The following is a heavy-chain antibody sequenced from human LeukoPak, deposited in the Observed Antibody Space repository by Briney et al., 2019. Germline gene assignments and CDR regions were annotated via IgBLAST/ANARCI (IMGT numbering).Heavy chain of an antibody. CDR3: AREPTRYYDFWSGYTDAFDI. CDR2: IYYSGST. J-gene: IGHJ3*02. D-gene: IGHD3-3*01. V-gene: IGHV4-39*07. CDR1: GGSISSSSYY. Sequence: SETLSLTCTVSGGSISSSSYYWGWIRQPPGKGLEWIGSIYYSGSTYYNPSLKSRVTISVDTSKNQFSLKLSSVTAADTAVYYCAREPTRYYDFWSGYTDAFDIWGQGTMVTVSS.